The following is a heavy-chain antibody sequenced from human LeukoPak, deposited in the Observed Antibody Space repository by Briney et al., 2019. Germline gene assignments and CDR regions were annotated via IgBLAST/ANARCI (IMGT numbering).Heavy chain of an antibody. CDR3: ARVGGSYYFFDY. D-gene: IGHD1-26*01. CDR2: VIPIFGTA. V-gene: IGHV1-69*13. Sequence: ASVKVSCKASGGTFSSYAISWVRQAPGQGLEWMGGVIPIFGTANYAQKFQGRVTITADESTSTAYMELSSLRSEDTAVYYCARVGGSYYFFDYWGQGTLVTVSS. J-gene: IGHJ4*02. CDR1: GGTFSSYA.